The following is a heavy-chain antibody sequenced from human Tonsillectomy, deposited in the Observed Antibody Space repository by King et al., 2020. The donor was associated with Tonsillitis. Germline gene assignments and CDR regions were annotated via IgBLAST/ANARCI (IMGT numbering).Heavy chain of an antibody. Sequence: VQLVESGGGLVQPGGSLRLSCGASGFTFGRNWMSWVRQAPGKGLEWVASINQDGSQKYYVDSVKGRFTISRDNAKNSLYLQMNSLRDADTAVYYCARDKDYSDYVYYNGGMDVWGQGTTVTVSS. J-gene: IGHJ6*02. CDR1: GFTFGRNW. CDR3: ARDKDYSDYVYYNGGMDV. CDR2: INQDGSQK. V-gene: IGHV3-7*01. D-gene: IGHD4-11*01.